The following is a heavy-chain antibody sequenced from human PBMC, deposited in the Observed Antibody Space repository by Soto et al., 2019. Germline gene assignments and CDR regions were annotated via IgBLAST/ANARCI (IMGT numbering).Heavy chain of an antibody. CDR1: GFSFDSHF. J-gene: IGHJ4*02. V-gene: IGHV3-23*01. Sequence: EVQLLESGGGLVQPGGSLKLSCAASGFSFDSHFMSWVRQAPGKGLEWVAGICGSGYSKYDTDSVRGPFTISRDNSWNTLNLQMTSLRAEDTVRYYRAKARGDRGRASSFAGWGQGNVVNLSS. CDR2: ICGSGYSK. D-gene: IGHD3-16*01. CDR3: AKARGDRGRASSFAG.